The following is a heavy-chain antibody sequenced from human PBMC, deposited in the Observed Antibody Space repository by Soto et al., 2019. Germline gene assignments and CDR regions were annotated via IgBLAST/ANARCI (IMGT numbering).Heavy chain of an antibody. V-gene: IGHV3-23*01. CDR3: AKDSSDVDIVATSTSPLFDY. D-gene: IGHD5-12*01. J-gene: IGHJ4*02. CDR2: ISGSGGST. Sequence: EVQLLESGGGLVQPGGSLRLSCAASGFTFSSYAMSWVRQAPGKGLEWVSAISGSGGSTYYADSVKGRFTISRDNSKNTLYLQMNSLRAEDTAVYYCAKDSSDVDIVATSTSPLFDYWGQGTLVTVSS. CDR1: GFTFSSYA.